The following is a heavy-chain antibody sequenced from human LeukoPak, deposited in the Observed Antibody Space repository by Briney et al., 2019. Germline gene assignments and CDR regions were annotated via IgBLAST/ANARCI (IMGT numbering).Heavy chain of an antibody. CDR2: IRSKANSYAT. CDR1: GFTFSGSA. V-gene: IGHV3-73*01. D-gene: IGHD2-21*02. CDR3: AKDVPPGDYYINWFDP. J-gene: IGHJ5*02. Sequence: QPGGSLRLSCAASGFTFSGSAMHWVRQASGKGLEWVGRIRSKANSYATAYAASVKGRFTISRDDSKNTVYLQMNSLKTEDTAIYYCAKDVPPGDYYINWFDPWGQGTLVTVSS.